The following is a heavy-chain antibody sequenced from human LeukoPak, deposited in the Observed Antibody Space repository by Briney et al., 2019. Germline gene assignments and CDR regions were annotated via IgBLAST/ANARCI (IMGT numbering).Heavy chain of an antibody. CDR3: AREASYCGGDCSFDY. J-gene: IGHJ4*02. CDR2: IYTSAST. Sequence: SQTLSLTCTVSGGSISSVSYYWGWIRQPAGKGLEWIGRIYTSASTTYNPSLQSRVTISIDTSKTHFSLELSSVTAADTAVYYCAREASYCGGDCSFDYWGQGTLVTVSS. D-gene: IGHD2-21*02. V-gene: IGHV4-61*02. CDR1: GGSISSVSYY.